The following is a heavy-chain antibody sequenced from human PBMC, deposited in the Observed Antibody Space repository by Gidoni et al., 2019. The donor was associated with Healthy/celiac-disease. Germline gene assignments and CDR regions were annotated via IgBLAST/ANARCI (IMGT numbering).Heavy chain of an antibody. CDR1: GFTFSSSW. CDR2: IKQDGSEK. J-gene: IGHJ4*02. D-gene: IGHD3-10*01. CDR3: ARDLEWFGEVGADWDY. V-gene: IGHV3-7*03. Sequence: EVQLVESGGGLVQPGGSLRLSCAASGFTFSSSWMSWVRQAPGKGLEWVANIKQDGSEKYYVDAVKGRFTISRDNAKNSLYLQMNSLRAEDTAVYYCARDLEWFGEVGADWDYWGQGTLVTVSS.